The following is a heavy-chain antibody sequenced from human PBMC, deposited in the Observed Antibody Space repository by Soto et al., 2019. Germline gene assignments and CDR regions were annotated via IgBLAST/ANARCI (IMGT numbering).Heavy chain of an antibody. CDR2: ISYEGSNK. V-gene: IGHV3-30*18. J-gene: IGHJ4*02. CDR1: GFTFSSYG. Sequence: QVQLVESGGGVVQPGKSLRLSCEGSGFTFSSYGMDWVRQAPGKGLEWVAVISYEGSNKYYADSVKGRFTISRDNSKNTLYLQMSSLRADDTAVYYCAKDRMGAWVRGYFDYWGQGTLVTVSS. D-gene: IGHD3-10*01. CDR3: AKDRMGAWVRGYFDY.